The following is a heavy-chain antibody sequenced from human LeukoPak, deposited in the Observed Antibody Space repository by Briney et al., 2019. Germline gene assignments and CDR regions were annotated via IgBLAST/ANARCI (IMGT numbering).Heavy chain of an antibody. Sequence: GGSLRLSCAASGFTFSSFGMSWVRQAPGKGLEWVSAIGGGGTNTYYADSVKGRFTISRDNAKNSLYLQMNSLRAEDTAVYYCARRRDSGSLQHFDYWGQGTLVTVSS. CDR2: IGGGGTNT. V-gene: IGHV3-23*01. J-gene: IGHJ4*02. CDR3: ARRRDSGSLQHFDY. CDR1: GFTFSSFG. D-gene: IGHD1-26*01.